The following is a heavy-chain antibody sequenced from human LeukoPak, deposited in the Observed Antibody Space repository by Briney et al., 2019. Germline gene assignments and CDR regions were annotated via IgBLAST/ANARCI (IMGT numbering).Heavy chain of an antibody. D-gene: IGHD6-13*01. CDR2: RYYRSKWYN. V-gene: IGHV6-1*01. CDR3: ARSARGIAAAGDY. CDR1: GDSVSSNSAA. Sequence: SQTLSLTCAISGDSVSSNSAAWNWIRQSPSRGLEWLVRRYYRSKWYNDDAVCVKSRITINPDTSKNQFSLQLNSVTPEDTAVYYCARSARGIAAAGDYWGQGTLVTVSS. J-gene: IGHJ4*02.